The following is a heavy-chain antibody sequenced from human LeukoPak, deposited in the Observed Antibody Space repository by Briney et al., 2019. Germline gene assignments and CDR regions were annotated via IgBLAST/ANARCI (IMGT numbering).Heavy chain of an antibody. CDR1: RFTFSSYA. V-gene: IGHV3-23*01. CDR3: ANFGGSYDSDDAFDI. J-gene: IGHJ3*02. Sequence: PGGSLRLSCAASRFTFSSYAMSWVRQAPGKGLEWVSAISGSGGSTYYADSVKGRFTISRDNSKNTLYLQMNSLRAEDTAVYYCANFGGSYDSDDAFDIWGQGTMVTVSS. D-gene: IGHD2-15*01. CDR2: ISGSGGST.